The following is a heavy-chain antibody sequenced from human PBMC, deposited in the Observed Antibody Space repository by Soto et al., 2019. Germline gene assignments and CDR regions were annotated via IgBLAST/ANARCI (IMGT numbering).Heavy chain of an antibody. CDR2: IYSGGST. Sequence: DGQLVESGGGLVQPGGSLRLSCVVSGFTVTTNSMSWVRQAPGEGLEWVSIIYSGGSTYYADSVKGRFTISRANSKDMFYLQMNRLRSEDTAVYYCASEGPMERLPCNPGYWGQGTLVTVS. CDR3: ASEGPMERLPCNPGY. J-gene: IGHJ4*02. V-gene: IGHV3-66*01. CDR1: GFTVTTNS. D-gene: IGHD2-21*01.